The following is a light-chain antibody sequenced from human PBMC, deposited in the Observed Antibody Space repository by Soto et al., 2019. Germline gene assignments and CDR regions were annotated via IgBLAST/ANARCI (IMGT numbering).Light chain of an antibody. J-gene: IGLJ2*01. CDR2: EGT. CDR3: CSYAGANTWI. V-gene: IGLV2-23*01. Sequence: QSALTQPASVSGSLGQSITCSCTGTSRDVGTYDLVSWYQQHPGKAPKLMIYEGTNRPSGVSNRFSGSKSGSTASLTISGLQAEDEADYYCCSYAGANTWIFGGGTKVTVL. CDR1: SRDVGTYDL.